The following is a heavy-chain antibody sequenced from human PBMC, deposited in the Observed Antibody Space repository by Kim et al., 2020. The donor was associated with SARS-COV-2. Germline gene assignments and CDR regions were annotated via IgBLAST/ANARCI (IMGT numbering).Heavy chain of an antibody. Sequence: ASVKVSCKASGYTFISYAMHWVRQAPGQRLEWMGWINAVNGNTKYSQKFQGRVTITRDTSASTSCMELNSLRSEDTAVYFCARGGVTTVTTRGYYYNSYAMDLWGQGTTVTVSS. V-gene: IGHV1-3*01. J-gene: IGHJ6*02. D-gene: IGHD4-17*01. CDR3: ARGGVTTVTTRGYYYNSYAMDL. CDR1: GYTFISYA. CDR2: INAVNGNT.